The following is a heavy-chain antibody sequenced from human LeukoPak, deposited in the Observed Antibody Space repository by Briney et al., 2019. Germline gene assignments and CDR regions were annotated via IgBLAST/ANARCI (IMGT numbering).Heavy chain of an antibody. CDR2: IWYDGSNT. CDR1: GFTFSNYG. J-gene: IGHJ4*02. V-gene: IGHV3-33*01. D-gene: IGHD2-2*01. CDR3: ARDSSTSLAGGEIDY. Sequence: GGSLRLSCAASGFTFSNYGMHWVRQAPGKGLEWVAVIWYDGSNTYYADSVKGRFTISRDNSKNTLYLQMNSLRAEDTAVYYCARDSSTSLAGGEIDYWGQGTLVTVSS.